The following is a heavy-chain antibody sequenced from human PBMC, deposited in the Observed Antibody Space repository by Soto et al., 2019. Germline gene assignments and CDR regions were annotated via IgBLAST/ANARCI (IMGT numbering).Heavy chain of an antibody. CDR2: A. J-gene: IGHJ6*02. D-gene: IGHD6-25*01. CDR3: ARGAEMQRLLAPSRLDYYGMDV. Sequence: ANYAQKFPGRVTITADASTSTAYMELSSLRSEDTAVYYCARGAEMQRLLAPSRLDYYGMDVWGQGTTVTVSS. V-gene: IGHV1-69*01.